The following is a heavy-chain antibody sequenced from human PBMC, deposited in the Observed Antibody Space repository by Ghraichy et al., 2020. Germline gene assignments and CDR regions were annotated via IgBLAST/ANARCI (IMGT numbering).Heavy chain of an antibody. CDR3: ARDHYSASGSPGYHYYGMDV. Sequence: ESLNISCAASGFTFSIYTMNWVRQAPGKGLEWVSSISSSSSYIYYADSLKGRFTISRDNAKNSLYLQMISLRAEDTAVYYCARDHYSASGSPGYHYYGMDVWGQGTTVTVSS. V-gene: IGHV3-21*01. CDR1: GFTFSIYT. CDR2: ISSSSSYI. D-gene: IGHD3-10*01. J-gene: IGHJ6*02.